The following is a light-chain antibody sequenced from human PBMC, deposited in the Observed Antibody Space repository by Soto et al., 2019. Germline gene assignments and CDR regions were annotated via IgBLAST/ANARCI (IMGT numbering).Light chain of an antibody. Sequence: EIVMTQSPATLSVSPGERATLSCRASQSVSSNLAWYQQKPGQAPRLLIYCASTRATGIPARFSGSGSGTEFTLTISSLQSEDFAVYYCQQYNNWPVGFTFGHGTKVDIK. CDR2: CAS. CDR3: QQYNNWPVGFT. V-gene: IGKV3-15*01. CDR1: QSVSSN. J-gene: IGKJ3*01.